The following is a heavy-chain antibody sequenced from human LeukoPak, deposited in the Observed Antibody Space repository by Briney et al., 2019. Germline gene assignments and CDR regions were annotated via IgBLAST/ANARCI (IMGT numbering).Heavy chain of an antibody. CDR1: GYTFTSYD. CDR3: ARDGALWFGESSI. V-gene: IGHV1-8*01. CDR2: MNPNSGNT. D-gene: IGHD3-10*01. J-gene: IGHJ3*02. Sequence: ASVKVSCKASGYTFTSYDINWVRQATVQGLEWMGWMNPNSGNTDYAQKFQGRVTMTRNTSISTAYMELSSLRSEDTAVYYCARDGALWFGESSIWGQGTMVTVSS.